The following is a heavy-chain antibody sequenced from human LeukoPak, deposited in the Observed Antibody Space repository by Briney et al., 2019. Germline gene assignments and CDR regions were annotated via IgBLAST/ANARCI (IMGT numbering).Heavy chain of an antibody. CDR3: ARVILAAAGPYYFDY. CDR1: GGSISSYY. Sequence: SETLSLTCTVSGGSISSYYWSWIRQPPGKGLEWIGYIYYSGSTNYNPSLKSRVTISVDTSKNQFSLRLSSVTAADTAVYYCARVILAAAGPYYFDYWGQGTLVTVSS. D-gene: IGHD6-13*01. V-gene: IGHV4-59*01. J-gene: IGHJ4*02. CDR2: IYYSGST.